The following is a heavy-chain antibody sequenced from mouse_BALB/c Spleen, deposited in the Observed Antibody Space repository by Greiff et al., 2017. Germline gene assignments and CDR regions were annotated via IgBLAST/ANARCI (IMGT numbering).Heavy chain of an antibody. CDR1: GFNIKDTY. J-gene: IGHJ2*01. CDR3: AASMTPYYFDY. Sequence: EVQLQESGAELVKPGASVKLSCTASGFNIKDTYMHWVKQRPEQGLEWIGRIDPANGNTKYDPKFQGKATITADTSSNTAYLQLSSLTSEDTAVYYCAASMTPYYFDYWGQGTTLTVSS. CDR2: IDPANGNT. V-gene: IGHV14-3*02. D-gene: IGHD2-3*01.